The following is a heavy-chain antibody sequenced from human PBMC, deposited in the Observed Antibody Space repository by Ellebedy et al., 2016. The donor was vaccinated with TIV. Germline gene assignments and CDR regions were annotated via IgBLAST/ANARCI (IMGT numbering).Heavy chain of an antibody. CDR1: GGAFSSYA. V-gene: IGHV1-69*04. CDR3: SRVNQWQGFDP. Sequence: SVKVSXXASGGAFSSYAISWVRQAPGQGLEWMGRLIPIVGIPDYAQKFQGRVTITADTSTSIAHMELSSLKSEDTAVYYCSRVNQWQGFDPWGQGTLVTVSS. D-gene: IGHD6-19*01. J-gene: IGHJ5*02. CDR2: LIPIVGIP.